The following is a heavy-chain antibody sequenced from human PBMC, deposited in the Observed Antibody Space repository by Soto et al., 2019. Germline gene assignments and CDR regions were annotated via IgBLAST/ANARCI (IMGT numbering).Heavy chain of an antibody. CDR3: AKDSDGSWLLPTDY. Sequence: GGSLRLSCAASGFTFSSYAMSWVRQAPGKGLEWVSAISGSGGSTYYADSVKGRFTISRDNSKNTLYLQMNSLRAEDTAVYYCAKDSDGSWLLPTDYWGQGTLVTVSS. J-gene: IGHJ4*02. CDR1: GFTFSSYA. D-gene: IGHD3-22*01. CDR2: ISGSGGST. V-gene: IGHV3-23*01.